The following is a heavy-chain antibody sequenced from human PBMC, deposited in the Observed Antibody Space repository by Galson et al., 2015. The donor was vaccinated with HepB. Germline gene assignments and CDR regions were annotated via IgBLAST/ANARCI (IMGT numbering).Heavy chain of an antibody. V-gene: IGHV3-30*09. CDR3: ATDRVAWGYGAPPYYLDY. Sequence: SLRLSCAASGFTFTNYALHWVRQAPGKGLEWAAVISYDGTKKYYADSVKGRFAISRDKAKNTLFLQIYSLRVEDTAVYYCATDRVAWGYGAPPYYLDYWGQGTLVTVSS. CDR1: GFTFTNYA. CDR2: ISYDGTKK. J-gene: IGHJ4*02. D-gene: IGHD4-17*01.